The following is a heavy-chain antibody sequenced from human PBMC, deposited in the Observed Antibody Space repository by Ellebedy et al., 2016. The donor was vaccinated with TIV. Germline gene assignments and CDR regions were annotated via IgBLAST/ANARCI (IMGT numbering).Heavy chain of an antibody. CDR2: INPSGGST. J-gene: IGHJ4*02. V-gene: IGHV1-46*01. CDR1: GYTFTSYY. CDR3: ARGGYYYGSGSSYYFDY. D-gene: IGHD3-10*01. Sequence: AASVKVSCKASGYTFTSYYMHWVRQAPGQGLEWMGIINPSGGSTSYAQKFQGRVTMTRDTSTSTVYMELSSLRSEDTAVYSCARGGYYYGSGSSYYFDYWGQGTLVTVSS.